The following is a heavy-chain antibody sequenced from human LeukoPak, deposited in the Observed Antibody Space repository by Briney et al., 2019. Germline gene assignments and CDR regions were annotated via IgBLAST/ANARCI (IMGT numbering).Heavy chain of an antibody. CDR3: ARRATTVTTGYYYYYMDV. CDR1: GGSINSRSYY. Sequence: SETLSLTCTLSGGSINSRSYYWGWIRQPPGKGLEWIGSVYYGGTTYYNPSLKSRVTISEDTSKNQFSLKLSSVTAADTAVYYCARRATTVTTGYYYYYMDVWGKGTTVTVSS. V-gene: IGHV4-39*01. D-gene: IGHD4-17*01. J-gene: IGHJ6*03. CDR2: VYYGGTT.